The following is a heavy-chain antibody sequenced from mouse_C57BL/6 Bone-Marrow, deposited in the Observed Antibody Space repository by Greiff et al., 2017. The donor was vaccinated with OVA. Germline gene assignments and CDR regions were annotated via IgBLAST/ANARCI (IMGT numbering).Heavy chain of an antibody. V-gene: IGHV1-26*01. CDR3: AREGAAQATRLAR. J-gene: IGHJ2*01. CDR1: EYTFTDYY. D-gene: IGHD3-2*02. Sequence: EVQLQQSGPELVKPGASVKISCKASEYTFTDYYMNWVKQSHGKSLEWIGDINPNNGGTSYNQKFKGKATLTVDKSSSTAYMERRSLTSEDSAVYYCAREGAAQATRLARWGQGTTLTVSS. CDR2: INPNNGGT.